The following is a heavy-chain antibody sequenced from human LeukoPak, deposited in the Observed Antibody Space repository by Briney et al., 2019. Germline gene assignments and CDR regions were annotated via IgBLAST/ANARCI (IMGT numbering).Heavy chain of an antibody. CDR3: ARHTNMYYYDSSGPTGGFDY. CDR2: ISYDGSNK. Sequence: PGGSLRLSCAVSGFTFRSCAMHWVRQAPGKGLEWVAVISYDGSNKYYADSVKGRFTISRDNSKNTLYLQMNSLRAEDTAVYYCARHTNMYYYDSSGPTGGFDYWGQGTLVTVSS. V-gene: IGHV3-30*04. J-gene: IGHJ4*02. CDR1: GFTFRSCA. D-gene: IGHD3-22*01.